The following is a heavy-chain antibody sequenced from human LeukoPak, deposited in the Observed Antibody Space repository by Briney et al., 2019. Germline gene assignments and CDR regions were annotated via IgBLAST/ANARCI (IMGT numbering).Heavy chain of an antibody. J-gene: IGHJ4*02. CDR3: ARVAVAGIDY. CDR1: GGSFSGYY. Sequence: SETLSLTRAVYGGSFSGYYWSWIRQPPGKGLEWIGEINHSGSTNYNPSLKSRVTISVDTSKNQFSLKLSSVTAADTAVYYCARVAVAGIDYWGQGTLVTVSS. CDR2: INHSGST. V-gene: IGHV4-34*01. D-gene: IGHD6-19*01.